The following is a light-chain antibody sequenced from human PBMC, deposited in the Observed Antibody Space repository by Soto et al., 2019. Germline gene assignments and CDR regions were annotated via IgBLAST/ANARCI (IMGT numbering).Light chain of an antibody. J-gene: IGKJ4*01. CDR2: NAS. Sequence: EIVLTQSPATLSLSPGERATLSCRASQRVTTYLAWYQQKPGQAPRLLMYNASARATGIPARFSGSGSGTDLTLTISSLEPEDFAVYYCQQRSNWITFGGGTKVEI. CDR3: QQRSNWIT. CDR1: QRVTTY. V-gene: IGKV3-11*01.